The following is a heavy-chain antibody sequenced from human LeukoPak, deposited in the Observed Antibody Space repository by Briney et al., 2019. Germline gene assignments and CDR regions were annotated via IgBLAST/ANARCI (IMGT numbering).Heavy chain of an antibody. J-gene: IGHJ3*02. CDR1: GGSISSGDYY. Sequence: SETLSLTCTVSGGSISSGDYYWSWIRQPPGKGLEWIGYIYYSGSTYYNPSLESRVTISVDTSKNQFSLKLSSVTAADTAVYYCARLIGVQNAFDIWGQGTMVTVSS. V-gene: IGHV4-30-4*08. D-gene: IGHD3-3*01. CDR3: ARLIGVQNAFDI. CDR2: IYYSGST.